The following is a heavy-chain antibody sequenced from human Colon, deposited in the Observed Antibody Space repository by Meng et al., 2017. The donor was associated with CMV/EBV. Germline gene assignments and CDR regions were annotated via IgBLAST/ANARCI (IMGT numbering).Heavy chain of an antibody. CDR2: MDPTTGRT. J-gene: IGHJ1*01. D-gene: IGHD3-16*01. V-gene: IGHV1-2*02. CDR1: GYSFTGYY. Sequence: GQLVQSWGEVRMPGASVKVPCKGSGYSFTGYYIHWVRQAPGQGLEWMGWMDPTTGRTDYAQKFQGTVTMTRDTSISTAYLELSRLTSDDTAVYYCASHSSYVWGSHHWGQGTLVTVSS. CDR3: ASHSSYVWGSHH.